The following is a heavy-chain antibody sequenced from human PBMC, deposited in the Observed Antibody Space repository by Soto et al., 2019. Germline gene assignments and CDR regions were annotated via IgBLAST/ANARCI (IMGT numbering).Heavy chain of an antibody. CDR1: GYSFSSYG. V-gene: IGHV1-18*01. CDR2: ISPLTGNT. Sequence: QVQLVQSGAEVKKPGASVKVSCTASGYSFSSYGLTWLRQAPGQRLDWMGWISPLTGNTNYAQTFQAILTVTTDATASTLYMELRSLRSNATAVYFCARDYYHSGTYYSDFWGQGTLVTVSS. CDR3: ARDYYHSGTYYSDF. J-gene: IGHJ4*02. D-gene: IGHD3-10*01.